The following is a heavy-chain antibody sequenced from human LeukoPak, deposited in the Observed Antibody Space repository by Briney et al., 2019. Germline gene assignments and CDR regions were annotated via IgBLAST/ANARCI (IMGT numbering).Heavy chain of an antibody. D-gene: IGHD5-18*01. CDR2: INPSGGST. V-gene: IGHV1-46*01. CDR1: GYSFTSYY. Sequence: GASVKVSCKAFGYSFTSYYIHWVRQAPGQGPEWMGIINPSGGSTNYAQKFQGRVTMTRDTSTSTVYMELSSLRSEDTAVYYCALEKRGYSYGVDYWGQGTLVTVSS. CDR3: ALEKRGYSYGVDY. J-gene: IGHJ4*02.